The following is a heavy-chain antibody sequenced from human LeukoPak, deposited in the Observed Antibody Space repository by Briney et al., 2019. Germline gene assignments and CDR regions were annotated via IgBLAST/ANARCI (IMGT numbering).Heavy chain of an antibody. CDR1: GFTFSSYG. D-gene: IGHD3-9*01. CDR3: AKAPGPLRYFDWFVTQFFDY. V-gene: IGHV3-30*02. Sequence: GGSLRLSCAASGFTFSSYGMHWVRQAPGKGLEWVAFIRYDGSNKYYADSVKGRFTISRDNSKNTLYLQMNSLRAEDTAVYYCAKAPGPLRYFDWFVTQFFDYWGQGTLVTVSS. CDR2: IRYDGSNK. J-gene: IGHJ4*02.